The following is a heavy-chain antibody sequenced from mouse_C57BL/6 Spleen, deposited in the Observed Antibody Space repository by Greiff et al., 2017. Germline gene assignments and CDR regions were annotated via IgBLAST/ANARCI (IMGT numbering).Heavy chain of an antibody. J-gene: IGHJ3*01. CDR3: TSSKLRRFDY. V-gene: IGHV6-6*01. Sequence: EVLLVESGGGLVKPGGSLKLSCAASGFTFSDAWMDWVRQSPEKWLEWVTEIKNKANNHAPYSAEYVKGRFTISRDDSKSSVYLQMNSLRAEDTGIYYCTSSKLRRFDYWGQGTLGTVSA. CDR2: IKNKANNHAP. D-gene: IGHD1-2*01. CDR1: GFTFSDAW.